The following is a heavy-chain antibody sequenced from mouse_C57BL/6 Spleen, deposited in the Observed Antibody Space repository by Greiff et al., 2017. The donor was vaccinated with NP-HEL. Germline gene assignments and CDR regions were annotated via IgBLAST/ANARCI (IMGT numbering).Heavy chain of an antibody. D-gene: IGHD1-1*01. V-gene: IGHV7-1*01. CDR3: ARVVGGGYFDV. CDR1: GFTFSDFY. CDR2: SRNKANDYTT. J-gene: IGHJ1*03. Sequence: EVKLVESGGGLVQSGRSLRLSCATSGFTFSDFYMEWVRQAPGKGLEWIAASRNKANDYTTEYSASVKGRFIVSRDTSQSILYLQMNALRAEDTAIYYCARVVGGGYFDVWGTGTTVTVSS.